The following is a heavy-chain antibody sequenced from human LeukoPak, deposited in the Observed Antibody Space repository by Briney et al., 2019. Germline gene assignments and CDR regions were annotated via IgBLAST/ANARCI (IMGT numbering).Heavy chain of an antibody. Sequence: SETLSLTCTVSGGSISSGDYYWSWIRQPPGKGLEWIGYIYYSGSTYYNPSLKSRVTISVDTSKNQFSLKLSSVTAADTAVYYCARCVFTMVRGVIINPAYYYYYGMDVWGQGTTVTVSS. CDR1: GGSISSGDYY. D-gene: IGHD3-10*01. J-gene: IGHJ6*02. V-gene: IGHV4-30-4*08. CDR3: ARCVFTMVRGVIINPAYYYYYGMDV. CDR2: IYYSGST.